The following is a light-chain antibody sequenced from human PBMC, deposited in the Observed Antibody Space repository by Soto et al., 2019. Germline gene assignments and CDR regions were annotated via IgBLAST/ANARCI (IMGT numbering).Light chain of an antibody. CDR1: QSVINNY. Sequence: EIVLTQSPCTLSLSPGERATLSCRASQSVINNYLACYQQKAGQAPRLLIYDASTRATGIPDRFSGSGSGTDFTLTISRLEAEDFAVYYCQQYVTSSWTFGQGTKWIS. J-gene: IGKJ1*01. CDR3: QQYVTSSWT. CDR2: DAS. V-gene: IGKV3-20*01.